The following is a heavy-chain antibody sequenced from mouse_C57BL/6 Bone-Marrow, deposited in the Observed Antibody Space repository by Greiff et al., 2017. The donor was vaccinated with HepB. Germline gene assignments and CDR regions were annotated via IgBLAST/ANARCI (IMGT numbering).Heavy chain of an antibody. CDR3: ARRGNSFAY. Sequence: EVKLMESGPVLVKPGASVKMSCKASGYTFTDYYMNWVKQSHGKSLEWIGVINPYNGGTSYNQKFKGKATLTVDKSSSTAYMELNSLTSEDSAVYYCARRGNSFAYWGQGTLVTVSA. CDR2: INPYNGGT. CDR1: GYTFTDYY. D-gene: IGHD2-1*01. V-gene: IGHV1-19*01. J-gene: IGHJ3*01.